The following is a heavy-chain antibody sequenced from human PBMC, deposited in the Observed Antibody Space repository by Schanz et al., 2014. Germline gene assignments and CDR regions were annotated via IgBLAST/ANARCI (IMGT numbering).Heavy chain of an antibody. Sequence: EVQLVESGGGLVKPGGSLRLSCAASGFTFSSYSMNWVRQAPGKGLQWVSDISSSSTYANYADSVKDRFTISRDNAKNTLYLHVISLRTDDTAVYFCSRAHGNNWYGKGLDYWGQGTQVTVSS. D-gene: IGHD1-1*01. V-gene: IGHV3-21*05. J-gene: IGHJ4*02. CDR3: SRAHGNNWYGKGLDY. CDR1: GFTFSSYS. CDR2: ISSSSTYA.